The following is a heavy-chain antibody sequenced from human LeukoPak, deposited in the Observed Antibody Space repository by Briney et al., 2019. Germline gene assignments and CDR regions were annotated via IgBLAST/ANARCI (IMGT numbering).Heavy chain of an antibody. D-gene: IGHD3-10*01. CDR2: IKAGGGST. Sequence: ASVKVSCKASGYTFTGYYIHWVRQAPGQGLEWMGMIKAGGGSTTYAQKFQGRVTMARDTSTSTVYMDLRSLTSDDTGVYYCARRFFYAMDVWGQGTTVTVSS. CDR1: GYTFTGYY. CDR3: ARRFFYAMDV. V-gene: IGHV1-46*01. J-gene: IGHJ6*02.